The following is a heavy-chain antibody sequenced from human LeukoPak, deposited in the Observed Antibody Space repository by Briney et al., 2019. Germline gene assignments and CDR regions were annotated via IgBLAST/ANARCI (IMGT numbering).Heavy chain of an antibody. CDR2: IYYSGST. D-gene: IGHD3-22*01. J-gene: IGHJ6*02. CDR3: ARDVIEPQDCYDSSGPLSLPSYYYGMDV. CDR1: GGFISGYY. V-gene: IGHV4-59*01. Sequence: PSETLSLTCTVSGGFISGYYWNWIRQSPGKGLEWIGYIYYSGSTNYNPSLKSRVTISVDTSKNQFSLKLSSVTAADTAVYYCARDVIEPQDCYDSSGPLSLPSYYYGMDVWGQGTTVTVSS.